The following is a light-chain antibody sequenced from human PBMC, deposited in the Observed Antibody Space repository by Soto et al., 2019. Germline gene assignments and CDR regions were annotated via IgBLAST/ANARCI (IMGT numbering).Light chain of an antibody. CDR3: QQYETFSGT. J-gene: IGKJ1*01. CDR2: DAY. V-gene: IGKV1-33*01. CDR1: HDIKNY. Sequence: DIQLTQSPPSLSASEGDRVTITCQASHDIKNYLNWYQQKPGKAPKLLIYDAYNLERGVPSRFSGSGSGTKFTLTIASLQPDDFATYYCQQYETFSGTFGPGTKVDIK.